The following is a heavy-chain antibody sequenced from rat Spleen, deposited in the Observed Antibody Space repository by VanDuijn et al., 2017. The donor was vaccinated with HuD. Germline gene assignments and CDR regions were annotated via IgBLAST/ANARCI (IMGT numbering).Heavy chain of an antibody. CDR3: ARHEEHPLD. Sequence: EVQLVESDGGLLQPGRSLKLSCSASGFTFSDYFMAWVRQAPTKGLEWVATISYDGRRTYYRDSVKGRFTISRENAKSTLYLQMDSLRSEDTATYYCARHEEHPLDWGQGVMVTVSS. V-gene: IGHV5-29*01. CDR2: ISYDGRRT. CDR1: GFTFSDYF. D-gene: IGHD3-1*01. J-gene: IGHJ2*01.